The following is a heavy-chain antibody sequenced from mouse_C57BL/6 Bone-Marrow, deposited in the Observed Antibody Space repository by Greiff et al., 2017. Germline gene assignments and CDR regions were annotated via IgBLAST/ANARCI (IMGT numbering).Heavy chain of an antibody. J-gene: IGHJ1*03. CDR3: ARQGYGSSDWYFDV. CDR2: INSDGGST. CDR1: EYEFPSHD. D-gene: IGHD1-1*01. V-gene: IGHV5-2*01. Sequence: EVNVVESGGGLVQPGESLKLSCESNEYEFPSHDMSWVRKTPEKRLELVAAINSDGGSTYYPDTMERRFIISRDNTKKTLYLQMSSLRSEDTALYYCARQGYGSSDWYFDVWGTGTTVTVSS.